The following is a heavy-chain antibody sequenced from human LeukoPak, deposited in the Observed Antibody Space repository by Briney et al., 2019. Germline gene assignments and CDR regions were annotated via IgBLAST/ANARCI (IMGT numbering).Heavy chain of an antibody. Sequence: QPGGSLRLSCAASGFTFSSNWMHWVRQAPGKGLVWVSRIDNDGSTTNYADSVKGRFSISRDNAKNTLYLQMNSLRDEDTAVYYCARDALGVDKSPFWGQGTLVTVSS. CDR2: IDNDGSTT. D-gene: IGHD3-3*01. CDR3: ARDALGVDKSPF. J-gene: IGHJ4*02. CDR1: GFTFSSNW. V-gene: IGHV3-74*01.